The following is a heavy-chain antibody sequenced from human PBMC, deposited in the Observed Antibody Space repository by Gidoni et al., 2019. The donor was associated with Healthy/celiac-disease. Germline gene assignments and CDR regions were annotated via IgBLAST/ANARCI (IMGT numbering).Heavy chain of an antibody. D-gene: IGHD2-2*01. CDR1: GYSISSGYY. CDR3: ASGIVVVPAAMVGYYYGMDV. V-gene: IGHV4-38-2*01. J-gene: IGHJ6*02. CDR2: IYHSGCT. Sequence: QVQLQESGPGLVKPSETLSLTCAVCGYSISSGYYCGWCRQPPGQGLEWLGRIYHSGCTYYNPSLKSRVTIAVDTSKNQFSLKLSAVTAADTAVYYCASGIVVVPAAMVGYYYGMDVWGQGTTGHRLL.